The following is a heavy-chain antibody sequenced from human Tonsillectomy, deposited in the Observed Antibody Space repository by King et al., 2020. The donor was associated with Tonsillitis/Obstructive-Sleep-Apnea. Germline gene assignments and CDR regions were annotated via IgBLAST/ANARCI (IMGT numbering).Heavy chain of an antibody. CDR1: GFIFGDYG. CDR2: IKSKTYGGTT. V-gene: IGHV3-49*04. J-gene: IGHJ6*02. D-gene: IGHD2-15*01. Sequence: VQLVESGGDLVQPGRSLRLSCTVSGFIFGDYGMSWVRQAPGKGLEWVAFIKSKTYGGTTHYGASVEGRFTISRDDSKSIAYLQMNSLKTEDTGVYYCTRVPVIAARYHGRDVGGQGTTVTVSS. CDR3: TRVPVIAARYHGRDV.